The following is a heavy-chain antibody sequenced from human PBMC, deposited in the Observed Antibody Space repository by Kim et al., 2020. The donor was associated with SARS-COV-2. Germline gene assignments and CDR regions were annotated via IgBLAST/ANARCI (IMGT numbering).Heavy chain of an antibody. V-gene: IGHV1-69*02. CDR3: AKTIVSTYYYYGMDV. Sequence: RKFQGRGTITADKSTSTAYMELSSLRSEDTAVYYCAKTIVSTYYYYGMDVWGQGTTVTVSS. J-gene: IGHJ6*02. D-gene: IGHD1-26*01.